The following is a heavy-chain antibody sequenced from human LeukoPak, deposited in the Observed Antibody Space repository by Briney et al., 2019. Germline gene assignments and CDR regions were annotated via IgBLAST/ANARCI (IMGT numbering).Heavy chain of an antibody. CDR1: GGSFSGYY. Sequence: SETLSLTCAVYGGSFSGYYWSWIRQPPGKGLEWIGYIYYSGSTNYNPSLKSRVTISVDTPKNQFSLKLSSVTAADTAVYYCARFSRGITMVRGVGGFDYWGQGTLVTVSS. CDR3: ARFSRGITMVRGVGGFDY. CDR2: IYYSGST. J-gene: IGHJ4*02. V-gene: IGHV4-59*01. D-gene: IGHD3-10*01.